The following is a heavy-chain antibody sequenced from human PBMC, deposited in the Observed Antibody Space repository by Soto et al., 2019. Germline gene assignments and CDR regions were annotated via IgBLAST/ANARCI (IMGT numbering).Heavy chain of an antibody. D-gene: IGHD2-21*01. V-gene: IGHV2-70*11. CDR2: IDWDDDK. Sequence: SGPTLVNPTQSLTMTCTFSGSSLSTSGMSVSWIRQPPGKALEWLARIDWDDDKYYSTSLKTRLTISKDPSKNQVVLTMTNMDPVDTATYYCARDSVALYYYYSGMDVWGQGTTVTVSS. CDR1: GSSLSTSGMS. J-gene: IGHJ6*02. CDR3: ARDSVALYYYYSGMDV.